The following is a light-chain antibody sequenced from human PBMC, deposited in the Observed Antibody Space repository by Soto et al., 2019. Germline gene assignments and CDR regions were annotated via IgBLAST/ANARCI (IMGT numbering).Light chain of an antibody. CDR3: SSYRSGNTVVV. CDR1: SSDVGGYNF. J-gene: IGLJ2*01. CDR2: DVS. Sequence: QPVLTQPASVSGSPGQSITISCTGTSSDVGGYNFVSWYQQYPGKAPKLMIYDVSSRPSGVSNRFSGSKSGNTASLTISGLQAEDEAVYSCSSYRSGNTVVVFGGGTQLTVL. V-gene: IGLV2-14*01.